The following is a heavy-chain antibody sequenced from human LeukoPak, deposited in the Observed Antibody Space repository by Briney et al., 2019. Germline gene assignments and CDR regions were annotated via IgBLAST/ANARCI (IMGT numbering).Heavy chain of an antibody. CDR2: IYYTGGT. D-gene: IGHD6-19*01. J-gene: IGHJ4*02. Sequence: SETLSLTCTVSGGSISPFYWNWIRQPPGKGLEWIGYIYYTGGTSYSPSLNSRATIPVDTSKNQISLKLSSVTAADTAVYYCARDGVAGGFDCWGQGTLVTVSS. CDR3: ARDGVAGGFDC. CDR1: GGSISPFY. V-gene: IGHV4-59*01.